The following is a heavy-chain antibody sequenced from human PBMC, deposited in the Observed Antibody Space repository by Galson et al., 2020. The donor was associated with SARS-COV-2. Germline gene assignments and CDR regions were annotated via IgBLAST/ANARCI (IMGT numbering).Heavy chain of an antibody. CDR3: AGDRDGPGAFDL. V-gene: IGHV4-59*01. CDR1: PGSISSYF. Sequence: SQTLSITCTVSPGSISSYFWSWVRQSPGKGLEWIWDLYYSGSTSYNPSLKSRVTISLDTSKNQFSLRLNSVTAADTAVYYCAGDRDGPGAFDLWGQGTMVTVSS. J-gene: IGHJ3*01. CDR2: LYYSGST.